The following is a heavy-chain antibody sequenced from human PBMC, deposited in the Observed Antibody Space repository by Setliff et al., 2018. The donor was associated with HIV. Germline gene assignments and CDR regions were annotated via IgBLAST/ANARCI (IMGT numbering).Heavy chain of an antibody. D-gene: IGHD1-1*01. CDR2: LNPGGGT. Sequence: GASVKVSCKASGYIFTNNYMHWVRQAPGQGLEWMGVLNPGGGTTYAQNFQGRVTITADESTSTVYMALSSLTSEDTAVYYCERDFEGMSTIDGFEDWGPGTLVTVSS. J-gene: IGHJ5*02. V-gene: IGHV1-46*01. CDR3: ERDFEGMSTIDGFED. CDR1: GYIFTNNY.